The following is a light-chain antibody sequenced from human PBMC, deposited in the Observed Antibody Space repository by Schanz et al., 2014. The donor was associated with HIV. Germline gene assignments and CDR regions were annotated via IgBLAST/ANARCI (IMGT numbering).Light chain of an antibody. J-gene: IGKJ5*01. Sequence: EMVMTQSPATLSVSPGERATLSCRASQSVTSDLAWYQQKPGQAPKLLIYDAATRATGIPARFSGRRSGTHFTLTINSLQSEDFAVYFCQQYNLWPVTFGQGTRLEIE. CDR3: QQYNLWPVT. CDR1: QSVTSD. V-gene: IGKV3-15*01. CDR2: DAA.